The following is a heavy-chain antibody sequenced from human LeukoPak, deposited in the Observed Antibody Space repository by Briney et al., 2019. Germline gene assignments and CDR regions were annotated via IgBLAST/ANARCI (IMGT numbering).Heavy chain of an antibody. V-gene: IGHV1-46*01. J-gene: IGHJ6*02. D-gene: IGHD2-2*01. CDR3: ARDLVVPAAQGGSYYYYGMDV. CDR2: INPSGGST. Sequence: GASVKVSCKASGYTFTSYYMHWVRQAPGQGLEWMGIINPSGGSTSYAQKFQGRVTMTRDTSTSTVYVELSSLRSEDTAVYYCARDLVVPAAQGGSYYYYGMDVWGQGTTVTVSS. CDR1: GYTFTSYY.